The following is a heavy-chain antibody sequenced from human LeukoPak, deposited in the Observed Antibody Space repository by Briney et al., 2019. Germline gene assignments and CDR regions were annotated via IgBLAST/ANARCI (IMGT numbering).Heavy chain of an antibody. Sequence: GSSVKVSCKASGGTFSSCAISWVRQAPGQGLEWMGGIIPIFGTANYAQKFQGRVTITADESTSTAYMELSSLRSEDTAVYYCARGGIFGVVIPLDIWGQGTMVTVSS. CDR3: ARGGIFGVVIPLDI. J-gene: IGHJ3*02. D-gene: IGHD3-3*01. V-gene: IGHV1-69*01. CDR1: GGTFSSCA. CDR2: IIPIFGTA.